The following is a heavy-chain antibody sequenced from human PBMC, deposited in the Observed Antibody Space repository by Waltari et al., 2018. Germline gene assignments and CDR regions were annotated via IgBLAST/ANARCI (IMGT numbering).Heavy chain of an antibody. Sequence: DVQLVESGGGLVKPGGSLRLSCAASGFTFSSYDMNWVRQAPGKGLEWVSSISGSSSSYIFYADSVKGRFTISRDNAKNTVFLQMTSLRAEDTGLYLCVRDDPGYGMDVWGQGTPVTVSS. J-gene: IGHJ6*01. CDR1: GFTFSSYD. CDR2: ISGSSSSYI. CDR3: VRDDPGYGMDV. V-gene: IGHV3-21*01.